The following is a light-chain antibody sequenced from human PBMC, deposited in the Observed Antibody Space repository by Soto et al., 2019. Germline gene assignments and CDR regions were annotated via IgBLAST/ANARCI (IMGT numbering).Light chain of an antibody. J-gene: IGKJ1*01. Sequence: EIVLTQSPCTLSVSPVERATLSCRASQSVSSTSLAWYQQKPGQPPRLLLYGASTRATGVPDRFSGSGSGTDFTLTISRLEPEDFAVYYCQQYGGSSWTFGQGTKVDI. CDR3: QQYGGSSWT. V-gene: IGKV3-20*01. CDR1: QSVSSTS. CDR2: GAS.